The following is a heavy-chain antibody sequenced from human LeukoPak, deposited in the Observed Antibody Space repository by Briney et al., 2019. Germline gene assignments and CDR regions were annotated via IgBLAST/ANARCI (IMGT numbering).Heavy chain of an antibody. V-gene: IGHV3-15*01. J-gene: IGHJ4*02. D-gene: IGHD1-26*01. Sequence: GGSLRLSCAASGFTFSNAWMSWVRQSPGKGLEWVGRIKSKADGGTTDYAAPVKGRFTISRDDSKNTLYLQMNSLKTEDTAVYYCTTSTLFSGSYPDDYWGQGTLVTVSS. CDR2: IKSKADGGTT. CDR3: TTSTLFSGSYPDDY. CDR1: GFTFSNAW.